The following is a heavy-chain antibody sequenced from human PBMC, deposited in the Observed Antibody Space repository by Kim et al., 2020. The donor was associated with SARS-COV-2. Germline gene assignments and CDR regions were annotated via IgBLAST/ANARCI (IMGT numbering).Heavy chain of an antibody. D-gene: IGHD6-25*01. CDR2: ISSSSSYI. CDR3: ARDPAAYYYYYMDV. J-gene: IGHJ6*03. Sequence: GGSLRLSCAASGFTFSSYSMNWVRQAPGKGLEWVSSISSSSSYIYYADSVKGRFTISRDNAKNSLYLQMNSLRAEDTAVYYCARDPAAYYYYYMDVWGKGTTVTGS. CDR1: GFTFSSYS. V-gene: IGHV3-21*01.